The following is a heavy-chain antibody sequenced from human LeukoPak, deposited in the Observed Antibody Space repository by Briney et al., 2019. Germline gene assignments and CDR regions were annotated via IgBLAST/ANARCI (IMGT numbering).Heavy chain of an antibody. Sequence: PGGSLRLSCAGSGFTFSSYWMSWVRQAPGKGLEWVANIKEDGSEKYYVDSVKGRFTISRDNAKNSLYLQMNSLRAEDAAVYYCARRYFDLWGRGTLVTVSS. V-gene: IGHV3-7*01. CDR2: IKEDGSEK. CDR1: GFTFSSYW. CDR3: ARRYFDL. J-gene: IGHJ2*01.